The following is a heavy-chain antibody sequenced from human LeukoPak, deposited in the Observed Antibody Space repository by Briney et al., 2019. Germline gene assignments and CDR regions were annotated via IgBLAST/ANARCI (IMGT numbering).Heavy chain of an antibody. Sequence: SETLSLTCTVSGDSVSSDNYYWSWIRQPPGKGLEWIGLVYNSGSTNYNPSLKSRVTISVDTSKNQFSLKLSSVIAADTAVYYCARVGGGGYCSGGSCHTVLNWFDPWGQGTLVTV. D-gene: IGHD2-15*01. V-gene: IGHV4-61*01. CDR3: ARVGGGGYCSGGSCHTVLNWFDP. CDR1: GDSVSSDNYY. CDR2: VYNSGST. J-gene: IGHJ5*02.